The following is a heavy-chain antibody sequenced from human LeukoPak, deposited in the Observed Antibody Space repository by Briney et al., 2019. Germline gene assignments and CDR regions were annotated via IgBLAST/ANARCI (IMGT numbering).Heavy chain of an antibody. V-gene: IGHV1-69*01. CDR1: GGTFNNYT. Sequence: SVKVSCKASGGTFNNYTISWVRQAPGQGLEWMGGIIPIFGTANYAQKFQGRVTITADESTSTAYMELSSLRSEDTAVYYCASETSGYDILTGYYSGTTSFDYWGQGTLVTVSS. D-gene: IGHD3-9*01. CDR2: IIPIFGTA. J-gene: IGHJ4*02. CDR3: ASETSGYDILTGYYSGTTSFDY.